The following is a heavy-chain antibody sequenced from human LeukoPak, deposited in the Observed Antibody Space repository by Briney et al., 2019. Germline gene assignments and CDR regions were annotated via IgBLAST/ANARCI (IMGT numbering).Heavy chain of an antibody. CDR2: INPNSGGT. Sequence: ASVKVSCKASGYTFTCYYMHWVRQAPGQGREGMGWINPNSGGTNYAQKFQGRVTMTRDTSISTAYMELTRLRSDDTAVYYCARDRTRTGYSSGWYPDYWGQGTLVPVSS. CDR3: ARDRTRTGYSSGWYPDY. J-gene: IGHJ4*02. D-gene: IGHD6-19*01. CDR1: GYTFTCYY. V-gene: IGHV1-2*02.